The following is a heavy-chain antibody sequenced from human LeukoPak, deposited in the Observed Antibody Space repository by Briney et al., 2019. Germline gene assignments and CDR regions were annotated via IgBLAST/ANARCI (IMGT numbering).Heavy chain of an antibody. J-gene: IGHJ6*03. D-gene: IGHD2-2*01. CDR3: ARDRIVVVPAAPSYYYYMDV. Sequence: PSETLSLTCTVSGGSISGGGYYWSWIRQPPGKGLEWIGYIYHSGSTYYNPSLKSRVTISVDRSKNQFSLKLSSVTAADTAVYYCARDRIVVVPAAPSYYYYMDVWGKGTTVTVSS. V-gene: IGHV4-30-2*01. CDR2: IYHSGST. CDR1: GGSISGGGYY.